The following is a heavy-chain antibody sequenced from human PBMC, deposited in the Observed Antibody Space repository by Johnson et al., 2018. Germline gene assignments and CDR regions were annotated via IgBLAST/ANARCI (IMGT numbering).Heavy chain of an antibody. Sequence: VQLVQSGGGLVQXGGSLRLSCAASGFTFSSYWMSWVRQAPGKGLEWVANIKQDGSEKYYVDSVKGRFTISRDNAKNSLYLQMNSLRAEDTAVYYCASEMGIIRANYYYYGMDVWGQGTTVTVSS. CDR3: ASEMGIIRANYYYYGMDV. V-gene: IGHV3-7*01. CDR1: GFTFSSYW. D-gene: IGHD3-3*01. J-gene: IGHJ6*02. CDR2: IKQDGSEK.